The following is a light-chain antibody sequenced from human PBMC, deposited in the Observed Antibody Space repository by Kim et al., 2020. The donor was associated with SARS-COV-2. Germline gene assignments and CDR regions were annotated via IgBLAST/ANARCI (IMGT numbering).Light chain of an antibody. J-gene: IGLJ3*02. CDR3: QSYDSSLGAWV. CDR1: RSNIGAGYD. Sequence: QSVLTQPPSVSGAPGQRVTISCTGSRSNIGAGYDVHWYQQLPGTAPKLLIYGNSNRPSGVPDRFSGSKSGTSASLAITGLQAEDEADYYCQSYDSSLGAWVFGGGTQLTVL. V-gene: IGLV1-40*01. CDR2: GNS.